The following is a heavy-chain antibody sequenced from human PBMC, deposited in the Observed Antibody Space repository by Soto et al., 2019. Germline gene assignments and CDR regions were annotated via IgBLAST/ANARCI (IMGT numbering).Heavy chain of an antibody. D-gene: IGHD3-3*01. CDR2: IYYSGST. CDR1: GGSISSSSYY. V-gene: IGHV4-39*01. CDR3: ARLGDYDFWSGYFLYYYYYYMDV. J-gene: IGHJ6*03. Sequence: PSETLSLTCTVSGGSISSSSYYWGWIRRPPGKGLEWIGSIYYSGSTYYNPSLKSRVTISVDTSKNQFSLKLSSVTAADTAVYYCARLGDYDFWSGYFLYYYYYYMDVWSKGTTVTVSS.